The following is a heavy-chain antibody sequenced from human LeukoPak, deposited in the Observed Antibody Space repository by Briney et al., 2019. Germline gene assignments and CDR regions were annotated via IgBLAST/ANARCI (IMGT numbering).Heavy chain of an antibody. V-gene: IGHV3-48*04. Sequence: GGSLRLSCAASGFTFSSYSMNWVRQAPGKGLEWVSYISSSSSTIYYADSVKGRFTISRDNAKNSLYLQMNSLRAEDTAVYYCARDKIRIAVAGRSSYYYYYMDVWGKGTTVTVSS. J-gene: IGHJ6*03. CDR1: GFTFSSYS. CDR2: ISSSSSTI. CDR3: ARDKIRIAVAGRSSYYYYYMDV. D-gene: IGHD6-19*01.